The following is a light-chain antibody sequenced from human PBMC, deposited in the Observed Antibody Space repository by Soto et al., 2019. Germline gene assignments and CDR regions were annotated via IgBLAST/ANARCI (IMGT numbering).Light chain of an antibody. CDR1: QSVSSSY. J-gene: IGKJ1*01. CDR2: GAS. V-gene: IGKV3-20*01. CDR3: QQYGRSPWT. Sequence: EIVLTQSPGTLSLSPGERATLSCRASQSVSSSYLAWYQQKPGQPPRLLMNGASSRAKGIPDRFSGSGSGTDFTLTISRLEPEDFAVYYCQQYGRSPWTFGQGTKVEIK.